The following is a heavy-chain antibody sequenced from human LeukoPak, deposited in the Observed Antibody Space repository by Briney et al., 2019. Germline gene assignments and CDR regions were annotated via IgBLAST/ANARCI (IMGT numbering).Heavy chain of an antibody. CDR1: GFTFSSYS. V-gene: IGHV3-21*01. D-gene: IGHD3-22*01. CDR2: ISSSSSYI. CDR3: ARDRNPDYYDSRDDAFDI. Sequence: GGSLRLSCAASGFTFSSYSMNWVRQAPGKGLEWVSSISSSSSYIYYADSVKGRFTISRDNAKNSLYLQMNSLRAEDTAVYYCARDRNPDYYDSRDDAFDIWGQGTMVTVSS. J-gene: IGHJ3*02.